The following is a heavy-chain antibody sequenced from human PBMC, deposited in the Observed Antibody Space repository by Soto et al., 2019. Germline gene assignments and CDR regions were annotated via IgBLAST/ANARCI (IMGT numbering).Heavy chain of an antibody. CDR2: IRSKAYGGTT. CDR3: PRARPWVPAGMGSSYYYGMDV. J-gene: IGHJ6*02. V-gene: IGHV3-49*01. CDR1: GFTFGDYA. D-gene: IGHD2-2*01. Sequence: EVQLVESGGGLVQPGRSLRLSCTASGFTFGDYAMSWFRQAPGKGLEWVGFIRSKAYGGTTEYAASVKGRFTISRAGSKRTVYRHMNSLKADDTAGYYCPRARPWVPAGMGSSYYYGMDVLGQGAMFTVSS.